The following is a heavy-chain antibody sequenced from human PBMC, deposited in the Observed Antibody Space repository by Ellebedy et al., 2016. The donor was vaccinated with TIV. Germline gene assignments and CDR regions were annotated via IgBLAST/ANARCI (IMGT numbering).Heavy chain of an antibody. CDR2: IKQDESEK. D-gene: IGHD6-19*01. CDR3: ARDQWLGRAYYFDY. CDR1: GFTFSNYW. V-gene: IGHV3-7*01. Sequence: GGSLRLSCEASGFTFSNYWMTWVRQAPGKGLEWVANIKQDESEKYYVGSVKGRFSISRDNAKNSLYLQMNSLRPEDTAVYYCARDQWLGRAYYFDYWGQGNLLTVSS. J-gene: IGHJ4*02.